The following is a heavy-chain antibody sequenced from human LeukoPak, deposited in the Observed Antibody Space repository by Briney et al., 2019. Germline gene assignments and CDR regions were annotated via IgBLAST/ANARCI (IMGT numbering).Heavy chain of an antibody. CDR2: ISYDGSNK. J-gene: IGHJ4*02. CDR3: ARDRTFGAAAGATTLWY. D-gene: IGHD6-13*01. Sequence: GGSLRLSCAASGFTFSNYGMHWVRQAPGKGLEWVAVISYDGSNKHYADSVKGRFTISRDNSKNTLYLQMNSLRAEDTAVYHCARDRTFGAAAGATTLWYWGQGTLVSVSS. V-gene: IGHV3-30*03. CDR1: GFTFSNYG.